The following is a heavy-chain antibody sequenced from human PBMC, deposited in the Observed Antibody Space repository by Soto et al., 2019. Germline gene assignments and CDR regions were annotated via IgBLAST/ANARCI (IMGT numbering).Heavy chain of an antibody. CDR1: GFTFSSDW. V-gene: IGHV3-7*01. CDR3: AFCCGSSSCPYSFDW. D-gene: IGHD2-2*01. CDR2: IKQDGSEK. Sequence: PGGTLRLSCAASGFTFSSDWMTWVRQSPGKGPEWVANIKQDGSEKYYVDSVKGRFTISRDNAKNSLSLQMNSLRAEDTAVYSCAFCCGSSSCPYSFDWWAQGSVVIVSS. J-gene: IGHJ4*02.